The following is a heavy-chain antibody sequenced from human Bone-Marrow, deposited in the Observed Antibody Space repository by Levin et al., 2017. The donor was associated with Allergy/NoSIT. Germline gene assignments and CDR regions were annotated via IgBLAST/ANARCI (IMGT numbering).Heavy chain of an antibody. CDR1: GFSVSMNY. Sequence: GGSLRLSCAVSGFSVSMNYMTWVRQAPGKGLEWVSDIYAAGDSYYIDSVKGRFTISRDNSKNTLYLQMNSLRAEDTAVYYCARGNRDISLYPSSWFYFDSWGQGALVIVSS. CDR2: IYAAGDS. V-gene: IGHV3-53*01. J-gene: IGHJ4*02. D-gene: IGHD6-13*01. CDR3: ARGNRDISLYPSSWFYFDS.